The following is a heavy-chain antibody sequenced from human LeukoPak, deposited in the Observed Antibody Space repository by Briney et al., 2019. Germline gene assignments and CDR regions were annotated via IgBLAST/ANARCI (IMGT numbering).Heavy chain of an antibody. CDR1: GYTFTSYY. D-gene: IGHD3-9*01. CDR2: IIPIFGTA. Sequence: ASVKVSCKASGYTFTSYYMHWVRQAPGQGLEWMGGIIPIFGTANYAQKFQGRVTITADESTSTAYMELSSLRSEDTAVYYCARDSNPDFDPTNYWGQGTLVTVSS. CDR3: ARDSNPDFDPTNY. V-gene: IGHV1-69*13. J-gene: IGHJ4*02.